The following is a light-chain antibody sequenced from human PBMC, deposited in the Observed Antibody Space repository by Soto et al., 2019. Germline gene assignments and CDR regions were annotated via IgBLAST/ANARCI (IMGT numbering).Light chain of an antibody. Sequence: DIQMTQSPSSLSASVGDRVTITCRASQSISSYLNWYQQKPGKAPKLLIYAASSLQSGVPSRFSGSGSGTDFTLNISSLQPEDFANYYCQQSYSTPCTFGQGTKLEIK. J-gene: IGKJ2*02. V-gene: IGKV1-39*01. CDR1: QSISSY. CDR3: QQSYSTPCT. CDR2: AAS.